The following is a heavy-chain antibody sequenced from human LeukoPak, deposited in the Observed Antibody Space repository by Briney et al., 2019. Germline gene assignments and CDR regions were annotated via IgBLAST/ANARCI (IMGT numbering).Heavy chain of an antibody. CDR1: GFTLSDYY. CDR2: ISSSGSTI. D-gene: IGHD4-23*01. V-gene: IGHV3-11*04. Sequence: GGSLRLSCAAPGFTLSDYYMSWLRQAPGKGLEWVSYISSSGSTIYYADSVKGRFTISRDNAKNSLYLRMNSLRAEDTAVYYCAGGGNSGSWFDPWGQGTLVTVSS. J-gene: IGHJ5*02. CDR3: AGGGNSGSWFDP.